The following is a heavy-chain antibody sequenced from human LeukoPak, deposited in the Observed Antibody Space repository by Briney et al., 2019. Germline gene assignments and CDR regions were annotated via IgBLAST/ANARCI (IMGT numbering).Heavy chain of an antibody. D-gene: IGHD4-11*01. CDR1: GYSVSSGYY. Sequence: PSETLSLTCTVSGYSVSSGYYWGWIRQPPGKGLEWIGSIYHSGSTYYNPSLKSRVTISVDTSKNQFSLKLSSVTAADTAVYYCARESPSNQGVLDYWGQGTLVTVSS. V-gene: IGHV4-38-2*02. CDR2: IYHSGST. CDR3: ARESPSNQGVLDY. J-gene: IGHJ4*02.